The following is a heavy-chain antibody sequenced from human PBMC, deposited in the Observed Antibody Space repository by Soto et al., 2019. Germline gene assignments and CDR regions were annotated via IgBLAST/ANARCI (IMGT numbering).Heavy chain of an antibody. V-gene: IGHV1-69*02. D-gene: IGHD3-10*01. CDR2: INPILSRS. J-gene: IGHJ4*02. CDR1: GDTFTFYS. Sequence: QVQLVQSGAEVKRPGSSVKVSCKASGDTFTFYSINWVRQAPGLGLEWMGRINPILSRSNYAQRFQGRVTMTADKSRTTADMELSSLRSEDTAIYYCASSYGSGYLAFDYWGQGALVTVSS. CDR3: ASSYGSGYLAFDY.